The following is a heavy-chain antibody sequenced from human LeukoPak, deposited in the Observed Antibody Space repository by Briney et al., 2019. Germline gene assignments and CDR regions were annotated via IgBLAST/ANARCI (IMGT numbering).Heavy chain of an antibody. CDR2: IIPIFGTA. CDR3: ARAPYSSGYYSLFDY. Sequence: GSSVKVSCKASGGTFSSYAISWVRQAPGQGLEWMGRIIPIFGTANYAQKFQGRVTITTDESTGTAYMELSSLRSEDTAVYYCARAPYSSGYYSLFDYWGQGTLVTVSS. D-gene: IGHD3-22*01. J-gene: IGHJ4*02. CDR1: GGTFSSYA. V-gene: IGHV1-69*05.